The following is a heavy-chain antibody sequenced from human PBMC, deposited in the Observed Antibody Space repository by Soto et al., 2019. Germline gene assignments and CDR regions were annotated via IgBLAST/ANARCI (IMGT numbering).Heavy chain of an antibody. CDR1: GGSFSGYY. Sequence: QVQLQQWGAGLLKPSETLSLTCAAYGGSFSGYYWSWIRQSPGKGLEWIGEINHSGSTNYNPSLKSRVTISVDTSKNQFSLQLSSVTAADTAMYYCARGDNIVRNFGMDVW. CDR2: INHSGST. D-gene: IGHD2-15*01. J-gene: IGHJ6*01. CDR3: ARGDNIVRNFGMDV. V-gene: IGHV4-34*01.